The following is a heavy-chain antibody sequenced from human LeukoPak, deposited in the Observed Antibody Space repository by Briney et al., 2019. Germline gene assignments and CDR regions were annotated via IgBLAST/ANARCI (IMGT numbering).Heavy chain of an antibody. CDR3: AREAGDWSGSGYYMDV. J-gene: IGHJ6*03. V-gene: IGHV4-31*03. D-gene: IGHD3-3*01. Sequence: SETLSLTCTVSGGSISSGGYYWSWIRQHPGKGLEWIGYIYYSGSTYYNPSLKSRVTISVDTSKNQFSLKLSSVTAADTAVYYCAREAGDWSGSGYYMDVWGKGTTVTVSS. CDR2: IYYSGST. CDR1: GGSISSGGYY.